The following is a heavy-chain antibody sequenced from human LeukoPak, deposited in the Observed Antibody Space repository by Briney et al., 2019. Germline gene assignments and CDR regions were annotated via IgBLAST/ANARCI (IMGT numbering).Heavy chain of an antibody. D-gene: IGHD2-8*01. J-gene: IGHJ5*02. Sequence: SETLSLTCTVSGGSISSYYWSWIRQPPGKGLEWIGYIYYSGSTNYNPSPKSRVTISVDTSKNQFSLKLSSVTAADTAVYYCARLMVYNWFDPWGQGTLVTVSS. V-gene: IGHV4-59*01. CDR1: GGSISSYY. CDR3: ARLMVYNWFDP. CDR2: IYYSGST.